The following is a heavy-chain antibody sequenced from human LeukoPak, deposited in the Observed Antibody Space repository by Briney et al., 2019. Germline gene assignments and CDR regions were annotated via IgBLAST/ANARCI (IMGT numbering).Heavy chain of an antibody. Sequence: SETLSLTCTVSGGSISRHYWSWIRQPAGKGREWIGHIYYSGNTNYKPSLKSRVTISVDTSKNQFSLKLSSVTAADTAVYYCAREGGYYDSSGYPSGRRTLSRYVDYWGQGTLVTVSS. CDR1: GGSISRHY. V-gene: IGHV4-59*11. CDR3: AREGGYYDSSGYPSGRRTLSRYVDY. J-gene: IGHJ4*02. D-gene: IGHD3-22*01. CDR2: IYYSGNT.